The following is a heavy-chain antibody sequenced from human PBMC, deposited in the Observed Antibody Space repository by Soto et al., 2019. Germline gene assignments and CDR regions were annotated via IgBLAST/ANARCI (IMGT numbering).Heavy chain of an antibody. CDR2: INHSGST. V-gene: IGHV4-34*01. D-gene: IGHD7-27*01. CDR1: GGSFGGYD. CDR3: ARGWGRIFDY. J-gene: IGHJ4*02. Sequence: SETLCLTCAVYGGSFGGYDGSWIRQPPGKGLEWIGEINHSGSTNYNPSLKSRVTISVDTSKNQFSLKLSSVTAADTAVYYCARGWGRIFDYWGQGTLVTVSS.